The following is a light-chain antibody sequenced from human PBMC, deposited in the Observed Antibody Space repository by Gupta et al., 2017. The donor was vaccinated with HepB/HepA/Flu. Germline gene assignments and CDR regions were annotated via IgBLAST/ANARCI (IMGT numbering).Light chain of an antibody. Sequence: EIVLTQSPATLSLSPGERATLSCRASQSVSSYLAWYQQKPGQAPRLLIYDASNRDTGIPARFSGSGYGKDLTLTISSREQEDFAVYYCQQRSNWPLFTFGHGTKVDIK. V-gene: IGKV3-11*01. CDR2: DAS. J-gene: IGKJ3*01. CDR3: QQRSNWPLFT. CDR1: QSVSSY.